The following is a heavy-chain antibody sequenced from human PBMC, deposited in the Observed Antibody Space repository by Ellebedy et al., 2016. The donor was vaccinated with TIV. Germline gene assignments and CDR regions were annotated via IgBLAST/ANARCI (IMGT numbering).Heavy chain of an antibody. Sequence: ASVKVSCXASGYTFTSYGISWVRQAPGQGLEWMGWINPNSGGTNYAQKFQGRVTMTRDTSISTAYMELSRLRSDDTAVYYCARVMCSGGSCYPYYYYYYMDVWGKGTTVTVSS. CDR2: INPNSGGT. CDR1: GYTFTSYG. D-gene: IGHD2-15*01. CDR3: ARVMCSGGSCYPYYYYYYMDV. J-gene: IGHJ6*03. V-gene: IGHV1-2*02.